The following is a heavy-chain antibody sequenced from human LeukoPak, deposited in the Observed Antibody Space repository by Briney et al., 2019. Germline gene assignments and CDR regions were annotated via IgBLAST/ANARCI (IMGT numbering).Heavy chain of an antibody. D-gene: IGHD3/OR15-3a*01. CDR3: ARVKYSYGFWDD. J-gene: IGHJ4*02. Sequence: GGSLRLSCAASGFMFNIYWMSWVRQAPGKGPEWVANTKYDGSETYYVDSVKGRFTISRDNARNSVYFQMNSLRVEDTAVYYCARVKYSYGFWDDWGQGTLVAVSS. CDR1: GFMFNIYW. V-gene: IGHV3-7*01. CDR2: TKYDGSET.